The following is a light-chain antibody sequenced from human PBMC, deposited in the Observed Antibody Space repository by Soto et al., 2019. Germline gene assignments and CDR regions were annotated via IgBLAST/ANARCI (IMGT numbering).Light chain of an antibody. J-gene: IGKJ4*01. CDR1: QDITRW. Sequence: DIQMTQSTSSVSASVGDRVTITCRASQDITRWLAWYQQRPGKAPKLLIYGASSLQSGVPSRFSGSGSGTDFTLTISSLQPEDFAAYFCQQSHSFPPTFGGGTEV. V-gene: IGKV1-12*01. CDR3: QQSHSFPPT. CDR2: GAS.